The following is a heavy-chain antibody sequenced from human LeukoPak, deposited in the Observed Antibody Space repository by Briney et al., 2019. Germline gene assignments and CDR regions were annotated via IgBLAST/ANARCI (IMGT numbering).Heavy chain of an antibody. CDR1: GFTVSSNY. CDR3: TRDGGGALGY. Sequence: PGGSLRLSCAASGFTVSSNYMSWVRQTPGKGLEWVSVIYRGGSTHYFDSVKGRFTISRDNSKNTLYLQMNNLRPEDTAMYYCTRDGGGALGYWGQGTLVSVSS. V-gene: IGHV3-53*01. J-gene: IGHJ4*02. CDR2: IYRGGST. D-gene: IGHD2-21*01.